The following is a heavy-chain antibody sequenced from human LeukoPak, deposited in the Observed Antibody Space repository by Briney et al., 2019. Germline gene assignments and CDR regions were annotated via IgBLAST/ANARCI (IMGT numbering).Heavy chain of an antibody. CDR3: ARAHMVRGVMYYYYYYMDV. D-gene: IGHD3-10*01. V-gene: IGHV1-2*02. CDR2: INPNSGGT. J-gene: IGHJ6*03. Sequence: ASVKVSCKASGYTFTSYAMHWVRQAPGQRLEWMGWINPNSGGTNYTQKFQGRVTMTRDTSISTAYMELSRLRSDDTAVYYCARAHMVRGVMYYYYYYMDVWGKGTTVTVSS. CDR1: GYTFTSYA.